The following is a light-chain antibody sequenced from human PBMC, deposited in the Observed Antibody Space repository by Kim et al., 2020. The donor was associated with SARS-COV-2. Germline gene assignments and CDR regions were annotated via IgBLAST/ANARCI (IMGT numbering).Light chain of an antibody. Sequence: GDRATITCRKRQGIRLDLGCYQQKQGKAPNRLIYASSSLQSGVPSRFSGSGYGKEFTLTISSLQPEDFATYYCLKHNSYPLTLGGGTTV. J-gene: IGKJ4*01. CDR1: QGIRLD. CDR2: ASS. CDR3: LKHNSYPLT. V-gene: IGKV1-17*01.